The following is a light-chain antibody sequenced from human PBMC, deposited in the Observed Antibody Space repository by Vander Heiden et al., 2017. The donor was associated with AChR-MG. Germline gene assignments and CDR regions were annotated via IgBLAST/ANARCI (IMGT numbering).Light chain of an antibody. CDR2: TAS. V-gene: IGKV1-9*01. Sequence: IQLTPSPSSLSASVGDRVTITCRASQRLSRYLAWYQQKPGKAPKLLIYTASTLQSGVPSRFSGSGSGTDFTLTISSLQPEDFATYYCQQLGTFPPFAFGPGTKVDF. J-gene: IGKJ3*01. CDR3: QQLGTFPPFA. CDR1: QRLSRY.